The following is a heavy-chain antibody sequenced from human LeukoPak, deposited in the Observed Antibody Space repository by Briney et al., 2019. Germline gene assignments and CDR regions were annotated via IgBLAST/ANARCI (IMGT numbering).Heavy chain of an antibody. D-gene: IGHD2-21*02. CDR1: GFTFSNYA. Sequence: GGSLRLSCAASGFTFSNYAMSWVRQAPGKGLEWVSGISAGGGSTYYADSVKGRFTISRDNAKNSLYLQMNNLRAEDTALYYCARGVTAGDYWGQGTLVTVSS. CDR2: ISAGGGST. CDR3: ARGVTAGDY. J-gene: IGHJ4*02. V-gene: IGHV3-23*01.